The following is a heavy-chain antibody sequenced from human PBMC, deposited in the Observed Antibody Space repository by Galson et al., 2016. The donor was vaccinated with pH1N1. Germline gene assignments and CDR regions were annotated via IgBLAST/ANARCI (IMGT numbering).Heavy chain of an antibody. Sequence: SVKVSCKASGGSFSRHAINWVRQAPGQGLEWMGWMNPNSGNTGYAQKFQGRVTMTRNTSISTAYMELSSLRSEDTAVYYCARSGGYGENFDYWGQGTLVTVSS. CDR1: GGSFSRHA. J-gene: IGHJ4*02. CDR3: ARSGGYGENFDY. CDR2: MNPNSGNT. D-gene: IGHD4-17*01. V-gene: IGHV1-8*01.